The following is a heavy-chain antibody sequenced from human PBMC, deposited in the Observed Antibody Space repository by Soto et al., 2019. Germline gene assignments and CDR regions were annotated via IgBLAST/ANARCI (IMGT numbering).Heavy chain of an antibody. CDR2: INAGNGNT. CDR1: GYTFTSYG. V-gene: IGHV1-3*01. D-gene: IGHD6-19*01. J-gene: IGHJ4*02. CDR3: ARVGVAGKVFDY. Sequence: ASVKVSCKASGYTFTSYGISWVRQAPGQGLEWMGWINAGNGNTKYSQKFQGRVTITRDTSASTAYMELSSLRSEDTAVYYCARVGVAGKVFDYWGQGTLVTVSS.